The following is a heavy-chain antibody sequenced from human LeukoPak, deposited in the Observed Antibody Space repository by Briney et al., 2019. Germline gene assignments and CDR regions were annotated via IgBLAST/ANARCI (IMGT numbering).Heavy chain of an antibody. J-gene: IGHJ6*03. Sequence: PGGSLRLSCAASGFTFSSYAMHWVRQAPGKGLEWVAVIWYDGSNKYYADSVKGRFTISRDNSKNTLYLQMNSLRAEDTAVYYCASLSRSGSSVYYYYYYMDVWGKGTTVTVSS. D-gene: IGHD3-10*01. V-gene: IGHV3-33*08. CDR3: ASLSRSGSSVYYYYYYMDV. CDR2: IWYDGSNK. CDR1: GFTFSSYA.